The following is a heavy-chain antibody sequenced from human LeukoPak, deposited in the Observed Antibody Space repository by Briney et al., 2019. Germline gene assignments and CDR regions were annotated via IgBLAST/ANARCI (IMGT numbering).Heavy chain of an antibody. CDR2: ISSSGSTI. D-gene: IGHD3-9*01. V-gene: IGHV3-11*01. CDR3: ASGVDYDILTGYYTASTFYY. Sequence: PGGSLRLSCAASGFTFSDYYMSWIRQAPGKGLEGVSYISSSGSTIYYADSVKGRFTISRDNAKNSLYLQMNSLRAEDTAVYYCASGVDYDILTGYYTASTFYYWGQGTLVTVSS. CDR1: GFTFSDYY. J-gene: IGHJ4*02.